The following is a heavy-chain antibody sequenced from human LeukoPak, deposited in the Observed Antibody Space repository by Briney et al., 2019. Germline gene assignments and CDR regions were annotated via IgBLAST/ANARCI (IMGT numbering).Heavy chain of an antibody. CDR1: GYSISSGYY. Sequence: SETLSLTCAVSGYSISSGYYWGWIRQPPGKGLEWTGSIYHSGSTYYNPSLKSRVTISVDTSKNQFSLKLSSVTAADTAVYYCARHWDGVVIIDYWGQGTLVTVSS. CDR2: IYHSGST. CDR3: ARHWDGVVIIDY. D-gene: IGHD3-3*01. V-gene: IGHV4-38-2*01. J-gene: IGHJ4*02.